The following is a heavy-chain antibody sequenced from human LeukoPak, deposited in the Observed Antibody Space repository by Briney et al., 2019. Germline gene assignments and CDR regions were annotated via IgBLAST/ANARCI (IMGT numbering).Heavy chain of an antibody. Sequence: PSETLSLTCTVSGGAISSYYWSWIRQPPGKGLEWIGYIYYSGSTNYNPSLKSRVTISVDTSKNQFSLKLSSVTAADTVVYYCARASIGTCGGDCYSVYYYYYMDVWGKGTTVTVSS. CDR2: IYYSGST. V-gene: IGHV4-59*01. J-gene: IGHJ6*03. CDR3: ARASIGTCGGDCYSVYYYYYMDV. D-gene: IGHD2-21*01. CDR1: GGAISSYY.